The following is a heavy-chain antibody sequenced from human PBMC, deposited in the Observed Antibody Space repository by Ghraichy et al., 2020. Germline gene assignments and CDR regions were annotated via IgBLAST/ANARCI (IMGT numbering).Heavy chain of an antibody. D-gene: IGHD3-16*01. CDR2: IYHSGST. CDR1: GYSISSGYY. V-gene: IGHV4-38-2*02. Sequence: SETLSLTCAVSGYSISSGYYWGWIRQPPGKGLEWIGSIYHSGSTHYNPSLKSRVTISVDTSKNQFSLKLSSVTAADTAVYYCARDLDFGGANMGIDYWGQGTLVTVSS. CDR3: ARDLDFGGANMGIDY. J-gene: IGHJ4*02.